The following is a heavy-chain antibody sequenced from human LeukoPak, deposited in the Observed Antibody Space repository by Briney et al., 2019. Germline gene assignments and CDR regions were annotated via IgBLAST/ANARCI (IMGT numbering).Heavy chain of an antibody. V-gene: IGHV1-2*06. Sequence: ASVKVSCKASGYTFTGYYMHWVRQAPGQGLEWMGRINPNRGGTNYAQKFQGRVTMTRDTSISTAYMELSRLRSDDTAVYYCARVSCTNGVCHYRDFDYWGQGTLVAVSS. CDR1: GYTFTGYY. D-gene: IGHD2-8*01. CDR3: ARVSCTNGVCHYRDFDY. J-gene: IGHJ4*02. CDR2: INPNRGGT.